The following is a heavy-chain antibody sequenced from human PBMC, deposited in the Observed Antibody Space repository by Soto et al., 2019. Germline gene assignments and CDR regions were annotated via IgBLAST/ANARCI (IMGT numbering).Heavy chain of an antibody. V-gene: IGHV4-39*02. Sequence: QLQLQESGPGLVKPSETLSLTCTVSGGSISSSSYYWGWIRQPPGKGLEWIGSIYYSGRTYYNPSLKSRFTLSVDTSKNHCSLKLSSVTAADAAVYYCARRGSSSGYGHWGHGTLVTVSS. J-gene: IGHJ4*01. CDR2: IYYSGRT. D-gene: IGHD6-13*01. CDR3: ARRGSSSGYGH. CDR1: GGSISSSSYY.